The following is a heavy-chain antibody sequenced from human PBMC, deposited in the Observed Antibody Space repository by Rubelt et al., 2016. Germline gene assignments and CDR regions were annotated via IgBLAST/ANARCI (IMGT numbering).Heavy chain of an antibody. Sequence: QVQLQQRGAGLLKPSETLSLTCAVYGGSLSGYYWGWIRQPPGKGLEWIGSINYSGSTYYNPSLKSRVTISVDTSKNQFSLKLISVTAADTAVYCCARHYSGNYPPTDWGQGTLVTVSS. D-gene: IGHD1-26*01. CDR1: GGSLSGYY. J-gene: IGHJ4*02. V-gene: IGHV4-34*01. CDR2: INYSGST. CDR3: ARHYSGNYPPTD.